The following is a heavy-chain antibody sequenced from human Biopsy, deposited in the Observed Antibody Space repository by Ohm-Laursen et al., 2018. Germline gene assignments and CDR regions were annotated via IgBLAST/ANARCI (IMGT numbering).Heavy chain of an antibody. CDR2: ISSSSNFI. CDR1: GLTFSSYS. J-gene: IGHJ6*02. CDR3: ASVLLPAATVRYSMDV. Sequence: GSLRLSCAASGLTFSSYSMHWVRQAPGEGLEWVSSISSSSNFIYYGDSVKGRFTISRDNTKNSLYLQMNSLRAEDTVVYYCASVLLPAATVRYSMDVWGQGTTVTVSS. D-gene: IGHD2-2*01. V-gene: IGHV3-21*01.